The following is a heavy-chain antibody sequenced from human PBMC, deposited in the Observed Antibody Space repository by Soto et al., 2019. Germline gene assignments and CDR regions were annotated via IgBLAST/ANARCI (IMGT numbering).Heavy chain of an antibody. CDR1: GVTFSSYS. Sequence: VQLVESGGGLVKPGESLRLSCTASGVTFSSYSMDWVLQTPGKGLEWVASISSSSSYKYYADSVKGRFTISRDNVKISLYLQMNILRAADTAVYYCERDLPYSESSVYHPEYDSWGQGTLVTVSS. J-gene: IGHJ4*02. CDR3: ERDLPYSESSVYHPEYDS. CDR2: ISSSSSYK. V-gene: IGHV3-21*01. D-gene: IGHD3-22*01.